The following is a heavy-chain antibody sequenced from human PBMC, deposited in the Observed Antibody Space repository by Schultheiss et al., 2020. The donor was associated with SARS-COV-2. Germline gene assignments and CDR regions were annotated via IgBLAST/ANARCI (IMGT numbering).Heavy chain of an antibody. J-gene: IGHJ4*02. CDR2: ISWNSGSI. D-gene: IGHD6-13*01. V-gene: IGHV3-9*01. CDR3: ARDQWYSSSWYGSNDY. Sequence: GGSLRLSCAASGFTFDDYAMHWVRQAPGKGLEWVSGISWNSGSIGYADSVKGRFTISRDNSKNTLYLQMNSLRAEDTAVYYCARDQWYSSSWYGSNDYWGQGTLVTVSS. CDR1: GFTFDDYA.